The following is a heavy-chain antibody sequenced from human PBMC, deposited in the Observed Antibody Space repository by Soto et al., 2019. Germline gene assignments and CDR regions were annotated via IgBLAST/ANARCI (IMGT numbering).Heavy chain of an antibody. D-gene: IGHD3-22*01. CDR3: AVPNAGGGYYGECGDAFDI. V-gene: IGHV1-69*19. Sequence: QVQPVQSGAEVKKPGSSVKVSCNASGGTFSSYALSWGRQAPGQGLEWMGGIIPIFGTPNYAQKFQGRVTMTANESTSTAYMEMSSLSSEDMAGYYCAVPNAGGGYYGECGDAFDIWGQGTMVTVSS. CDR2: IIPIFGTP. J-gene: IGHJ3*02. CDR1: GGTFSSYA.